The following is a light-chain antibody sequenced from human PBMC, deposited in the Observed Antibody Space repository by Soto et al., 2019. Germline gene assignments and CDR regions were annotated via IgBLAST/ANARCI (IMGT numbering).Light chain of an antibody. CDR2: GAS. Sequence: EIVLTQSPGTLSLSPGERATLSCRASQSVSNNYLAWYQQEPGQAPRLLIYGASSRATGIPDRFSGSGSGTDFTLTIGRLDPEDFAVYYCQQYGTSPLTFGPGTKVDIK. CDR3: QQYGTSPLT. CDR1: QSVSNNY. V-gene: IGKV3-20*01. J-gene: IGKJ3*01.